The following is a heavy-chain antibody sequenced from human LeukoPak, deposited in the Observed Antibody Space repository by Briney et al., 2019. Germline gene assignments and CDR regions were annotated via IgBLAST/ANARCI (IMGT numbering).Heavy chain of an antibody. CDR2: INHSGST. CDR1: GGSFSGYY. V-gene: IGHV4-34*01. J-gene: IGHJ6*03. D-gene: IGHD2-2*01. Sequence: SETLSLTCAVSGGSFSGYYWSWVRQPPGKGLEWIGEINHSGSTNYNPSLKSRVTISVDTSKNQFSLKLSSVTAADTAVYYCARGAQLLFHYYYYMDVWGKGTTVTASS. CDR3: ARGAQLLFHYYYYMDV.